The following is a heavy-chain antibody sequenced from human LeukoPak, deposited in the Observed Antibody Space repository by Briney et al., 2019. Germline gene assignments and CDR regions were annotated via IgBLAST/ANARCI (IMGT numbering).Heavy chain of an antibody. CDR3: AREPRRIVYYGMDV. CDR1: GGTFSSYA. CDR2: IIPIFRTP. D-gene: IGHD3-16*02. V-gene: IGHV1-69*01. J-gene: IGHJ6*02. Sequence: ASVKVSCKASGGTFSSYAISWVRQAPGQGLEWMGGIIPIFRTPNYAQKFQGRVTVTADESTSTAYMELSSLRSEDTAVYYCAREPRRIVYYGMDVWGQGTTVTVSS.